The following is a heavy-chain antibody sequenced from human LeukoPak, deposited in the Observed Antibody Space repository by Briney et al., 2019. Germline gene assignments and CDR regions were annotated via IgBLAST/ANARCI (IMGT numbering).Heavy chain of an antibody. J-gene: IGHJ4*02. Sequence: SETLSLTCAVYGGSFSGYYWSWIRQPPGKGLEWIGEINHSGSTNYNPSLKSRVTISVDTSKNQFSLKLSSVTAADTAVYCCARGHYTHYYGSGSYYPSDFDYWGQGNLVTVSS. CDR2: INHSGST. CDR1: GGSFSGYY. CDR3: ARGHYTHYYGSGSYYPSDFDY. D-gene: IGHD3-10*01. V-gene: IGHV4-34*01.